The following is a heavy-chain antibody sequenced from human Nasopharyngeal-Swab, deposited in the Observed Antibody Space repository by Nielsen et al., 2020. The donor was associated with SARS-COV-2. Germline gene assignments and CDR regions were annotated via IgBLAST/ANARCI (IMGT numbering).Heavy chain of an antibody. V-gene: IGHV4-59*01. J-gene: IGHJ4*02. CDR3: ASKRGYSGYEFDY. Sequence: WIRQPPGKGLEWIGYIYYSGSTNYNPSLKSRVTISVDTSKNQFSLKLSSVTAADTAVYYCASKRGYSGYEFDYWSQGTLVTVSS. CDR2: IYYSGST. D-gene: IGHD5-12*01.